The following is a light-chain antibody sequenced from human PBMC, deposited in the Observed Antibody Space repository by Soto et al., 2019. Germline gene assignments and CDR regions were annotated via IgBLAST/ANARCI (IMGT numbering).Light chain of an antibody. J-gene: IGLJ3*02. V-gene: IGLV1-44*01. Sequence: QSVLTQPPSASGTPGQWVTISCSGASSNIGSNAVSWYQQLPGTAPKLLIYSNNQRPSGVPDRFSGSKSGTSASLAISGLQSEDEADYYCAAWDESLNGQGVFGGGTKLTVL. CDR3: AAWDESLNGQGV. CDR2: SNN. CDR1: SSNIGSNA.